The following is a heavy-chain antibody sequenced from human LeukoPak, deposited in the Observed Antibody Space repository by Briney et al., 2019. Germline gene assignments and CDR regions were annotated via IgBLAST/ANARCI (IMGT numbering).Heavy chain of an antibody. J-gene: IGHJ6*03. D-gene: IGHD6-19*01. CDR2: MNPNSGNT. V-gene: IGHV1-8*01. CDR3: ARGSSGWYVGYYYYYCYMDV. CDR1: GYTFTSYD. Sequence: ASVKVSCKASGYTFTSYDINWVRQATGQGLEWMGWMNPNSGNTGYAQKFQGRVTMTRNTSISTAYMELSSLRSEDTAVYYCARGSSGWYVGYYYYYCYMDVWGKGTTVTVSS.